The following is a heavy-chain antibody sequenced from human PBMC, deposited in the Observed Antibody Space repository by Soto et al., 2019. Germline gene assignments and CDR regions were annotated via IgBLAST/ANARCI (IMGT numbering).Heavy chain of an antibody. Sequence: ASVKVSCKASGYTFTSYGISWVRQAPGQGLEWMGWISAYNGNTNYAQKLQGRVTMTTDTSTSTAYMELRSLRSDDTAMYYCARSDFDWLLSDIWGQGTMVTVSS. D-gene: IGHD3-9*01. CDR3: ARSDFDWLLSDI. CDR2: ISAYNGNT. CDR1: GYTFTSYG. J-gene: IGHJ3*02. V-gene: IGHV1-18*01.